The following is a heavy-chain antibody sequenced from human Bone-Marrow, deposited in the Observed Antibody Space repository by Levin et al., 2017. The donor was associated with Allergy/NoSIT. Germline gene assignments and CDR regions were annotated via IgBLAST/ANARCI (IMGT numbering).Heavy chain of an antibody. Sequence: QSGGSLRLSCAASGFSFSSYDMHWVRQATGKGLEWVSAIGTADDTYYPDSVKGRFTISRENAKNSLYLQMNSLRAGDTAVYYCARELSDSRSYGWHLDLWGRGTLVTVSS. CDR3: ARELSDSRSYGWHLDL. CDR2: IGTADDT. V-gene: IGHV3-13*04. CDR1: GFSFSSYD. D-gene: IGHD3-10*01. J-gene: IGHJ2*01.